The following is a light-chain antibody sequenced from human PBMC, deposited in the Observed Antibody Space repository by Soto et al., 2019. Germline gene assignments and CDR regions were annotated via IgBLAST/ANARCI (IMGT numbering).Light chain of an antibody. J-gene: IGKJ1*01. CDR2: GAS. CDR1: QSVSSN. V-gene: IGKV3-15*01. CDR3: QQYNNWPPRGT. Sequence: EIVMTQSPATLSVSPGERATLSCRVSQSVSSNLAWYQQKRGQAPRLLIYGASTRATSIPAKFSVSRSRKEFTLTISGLQSEDFAVNYCQQYNNWPPRGTFGQGTKMEIK.